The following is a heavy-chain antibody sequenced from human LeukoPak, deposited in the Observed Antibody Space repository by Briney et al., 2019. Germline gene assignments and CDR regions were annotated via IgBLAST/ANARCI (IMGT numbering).Heavy chain of an antibody. D-gene: IGHD1-1*01. CDR1: GFTVSSNH. CDR3: ARGPAGYN. CDR2: IYSGGST. Sequence: PGGSLRLSCAASGFTVSSNHMSWVRQAPGKGLEWVSVIYSGGSTGYADSVKGRFTISRDNSKNTLYLQMNSLRAEGTAVYHCARGPAGYNWGQGTLVTVSS. V-gene: IGHV3-53*01. J-gene: IGHJ4*02.